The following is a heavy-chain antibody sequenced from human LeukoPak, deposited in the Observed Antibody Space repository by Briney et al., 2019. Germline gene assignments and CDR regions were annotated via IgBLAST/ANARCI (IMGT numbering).Heavy chain of an antibody. Sequence: PSGTLSLTCGVSGGSISSTNWWIWVRQPPGQGLEWIGEISLSGLTNYNPSLKSRVTMSLDKSKNHLSLNLTSVTAADTAVYYCSRESGAFSPFGYWGQGTLVTVSS. D-gene: IGHD1-26*01. J-gene: IGHJ4*02. CDR1: GGSISSTNW. CDR3: SRESGAFSPFGY. CDR2: ISLSGLT. V-gene: IGHV4-4*02.